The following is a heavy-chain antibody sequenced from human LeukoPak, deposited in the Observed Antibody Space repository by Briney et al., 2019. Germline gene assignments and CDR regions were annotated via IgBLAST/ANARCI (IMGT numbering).Heavy chain of an antibody. J-gene: IGHJ4*02. Sequence: SGGSLRLSCAASGFTFSSYWVHWVRQAPGKGLVWVSRINSDGSSTSYADSVKGRFTISRDNAKNTLYLQMNSLRAEDTAVYYCARAYPSYVGTDFDYWGQGTLVTVSS. D-gene: IGHD5-18*01. CDR2: INSDGSST. CDR3: ARAYPSYVGTDFDY. CDR1: GFTFSSYW. V-gene: IGHV3-74*01.